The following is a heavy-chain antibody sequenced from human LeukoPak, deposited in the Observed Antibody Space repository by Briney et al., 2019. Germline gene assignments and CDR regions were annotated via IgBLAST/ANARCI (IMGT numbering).Heavy chain of an antibody. CDR1: GFSFSSYG. V-gene: IGHV3-33*01. Sequence: GGSLRLSCAASGFSFSSYGMHWVRQAPGKGLEWVAVIWYGGSNKYYADSVKGRFTISRDNSKNTLYLQMNSLRAEDTAVYYCARDQLNTYYYGSGSYAGGYWGQGTLVTVSS. CDR3: ARDQLNTYYYGSGSYAGGY. CDR2: IWYGGSNK. D-gene: IGHD3-10*01. J-gene: IGHJ4*02.